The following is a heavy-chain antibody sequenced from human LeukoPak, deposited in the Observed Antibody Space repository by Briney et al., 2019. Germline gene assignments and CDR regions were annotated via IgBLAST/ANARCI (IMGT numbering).Heavy chain of an antibody. V-gene: IGHV1-8*01. Sequence: GASVKVSCKASGYTFTSYDINWVRQATGQGLEWMGWMNPNSGNTGYAQKFQGRVTMTRDTSISTAYMELSRLRSDDTAVYYCARARIAAAGTVFGYWGQGTLVTVSS. CDR3: ARARIAAAGTVFGY. CDR2: MNPNSGNT. J-gene: IGHJ4*02. D-gene: IGHD6-13*01. CDR1: GYTFTSYD.